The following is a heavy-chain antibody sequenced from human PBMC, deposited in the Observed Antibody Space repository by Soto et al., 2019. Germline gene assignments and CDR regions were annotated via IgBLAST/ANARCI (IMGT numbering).Heavy chain of an antibody. CDR3: AREIERLLGY. D-gene: IGHD3-3*01. V-gene: IGHV3-30-3*01. CDR2: ISYDGSNK. J-gene: IGHJ4*02. Sequence: QVQLVESGGGVVQPGRSLRLSCAASGFTFSSYAMHWVRQAPGKGLEWVAVISYDGSNKYYADSVKGRFTISRDNSKNTLYPQMNSLRAEDTTVYYCAREIERLLGYWGQGTLVTVSS. CDR1: GFTFSSYA.